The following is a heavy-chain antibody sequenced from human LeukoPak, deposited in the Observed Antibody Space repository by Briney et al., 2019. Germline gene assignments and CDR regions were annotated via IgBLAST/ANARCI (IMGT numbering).Heavy chain of an antibody. CDR1: GFTFGSYA. CDR3: AKTTAGYSSGRYPGWPVDY. Sequence: GWSLRLSCAASGFTFGSYAMYWVRQAAGKELEWVSGISGSGGSTFYADSVKGRFTISRDNSENTVYLQMNSLRADDTAVYYCAKTTAGYSSGRYPGWPVDYWGQGTLVTASS. V-gene: IGHV3-23*01. CDR2: ISGSGGST. J-gene: IGHJ4*02. D-gene: IGHD6-19*01.